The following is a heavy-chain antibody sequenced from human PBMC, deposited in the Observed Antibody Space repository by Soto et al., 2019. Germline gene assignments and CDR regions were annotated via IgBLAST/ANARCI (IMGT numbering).Heavy chain of an antibody. CDR3: AKDQYQLQPLGWFDP. J-gene: IGHJ5*02. CDR2: ISGSGGRT. CDR1: GFTFSNYS. Sequence: PEGSLRLSCAASGFTFSNYSMGWVRQAPGKGLEWVSTISGSGGRTYYADSVKGRFTISRANSKNTLYLQMNSLRAEDTAVYYCAKDQYQLQPLGWFDPWGQGTLVTVCS. V-gene: IGHV3-23*01. D-gene: IGHD1-1*01.